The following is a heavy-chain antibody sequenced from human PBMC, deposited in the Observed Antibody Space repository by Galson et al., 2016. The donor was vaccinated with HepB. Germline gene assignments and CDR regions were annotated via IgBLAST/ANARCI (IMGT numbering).Heavy chain of an antibody. CDR3: ASLGYCSGGDCYSVD. CDR2: IYHTGTT. D-gene: IGHD2-15*01. J-gene: IGHJ4*02. V-gene: IGHV4-4*02. CDR1: GGPLSTRNW. Sequence: SETLSLTCAVSGGPLSTRNWWSWIRQTPGKGLEWIGEIYHTGTTNYNPSLKSRITMSLDKSKNQFSLELNSVTAADTAVYYCASLGYCSGGDCYSVDWGQGTMVTVSS.